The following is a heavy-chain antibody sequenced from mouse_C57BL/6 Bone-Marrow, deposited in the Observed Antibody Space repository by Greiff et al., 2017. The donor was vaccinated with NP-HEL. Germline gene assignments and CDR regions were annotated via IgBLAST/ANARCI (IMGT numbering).Heavy chain of an antibody. CDR1: GYTFTDYY. V-gene: IGHV1-26*01. CDR2: INPNNGGT. CDR3: ARLVTPHYFDY. Sequence: VQLQQSGPELVKPGASVKISCKASGYTFTDYYMNWVKQSHGKSLEWIGDINPNNGGTSYNQKFKGKATLTVDKSSSTAYMELRSLTSEYSAVYYCARLVTPHYFDYWGQGTTLTVSA. J-gene: IGHJ2*01. D-gene: IGHD2-2*01.